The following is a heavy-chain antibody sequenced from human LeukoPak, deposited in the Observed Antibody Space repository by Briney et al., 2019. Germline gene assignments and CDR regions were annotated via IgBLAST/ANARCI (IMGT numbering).Heavy chain of an antibody. CDR1: GFTFSDYN. CDR2: ISRSGSTK. CDR3: ARVLRYCSGGNCYSGGLGYMDV. Sequence: PGGSLRLSCAASGFTFSDYNMRWIRQAPGKGLEWVSSISRSGSTKYYADSVKGRFTISRDNAKNSLFLQMNSLRAEDTAVYYCARVLRYCSGGNCYSGGLGYMDVWGKGTTVTISS. J-gene: IGHJ6*03. D-gene: IGHD2-15*01. V-gene: IGHV3-11*01.